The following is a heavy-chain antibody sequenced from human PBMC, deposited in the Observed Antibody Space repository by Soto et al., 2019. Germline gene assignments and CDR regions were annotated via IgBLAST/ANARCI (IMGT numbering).Heavy chain of an antibody. J-gene: IGHJ5*02. CDR3: AKDPFRHFDP. D-gene: IGHD3-3*02. Sequence: GGSLRLSCVASGFTFSNYAMNWVRQAPGKGLEWVSAINNNGAGTYYADSVKGRFTISRDNSKNTLYLQMNSLMDEDTAVYYCAKDPFRHFDPWGQGTLVTVSS. CDR2: INNNGAGT. V-gene: IGHV3-23*01. CDR1: GFTFSNYA.